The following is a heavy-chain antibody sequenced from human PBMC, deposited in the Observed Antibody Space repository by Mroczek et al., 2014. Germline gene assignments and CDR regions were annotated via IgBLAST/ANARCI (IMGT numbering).Heavy chain of an antibody. V-gene: IGHV3-30*18. CDR3: AKDQLSSGWSFDY. Sequence: QVQLVQSGGGVVQPGRSLRLSCAASGFTFSSYGMHWVRQAPGKGLEWVAVISYDGSNKYYADSVEGRFTISRDNSKNTLYLQMNSLRAEDTAVYYCAKDQLSSGWSFDYWGQGTLVTVSS. CDR2: ISYDGSNK. D-gene: IGHD6-19*01. CDR1: GFTFSSYG. J-gene: IGHJ4*02.